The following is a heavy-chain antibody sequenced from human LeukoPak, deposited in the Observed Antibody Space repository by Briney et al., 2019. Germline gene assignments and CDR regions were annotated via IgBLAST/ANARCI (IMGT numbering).Heavy chain of an antibody. J-gene: IGHJ4*02. CDR3: ARDGLVGGYYTN. CDR1: GGSISSGGYS. V-gene: IGHV4-30-2*02. CDR2: IYHSGST. Sequence: SQTLSLTCAVSGGSISSGGYSWSWIRQPPGKGLEWIGYIYHSGSTYYNPSLKSRVTISVDRSKNQFSLKLSSVTAADTAVYYCARDGLVGGYYTNWGQGTLVTVSS. D-gene: IGHD3-3*01.